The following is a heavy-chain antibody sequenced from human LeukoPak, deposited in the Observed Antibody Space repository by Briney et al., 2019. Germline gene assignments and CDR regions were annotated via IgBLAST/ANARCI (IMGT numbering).Heavy chain of an antibody. CDR1: GGSFSGYD. V-gene: IGHV4-34*01. J-gene: IGHJ4*02. D-gene: IGHD2-2*01. CDR2: INHSGST. CDR3: ASRYCSSTSCYLPDY. Sequence: SETLSLTCAVYGGSFSGYDWSWIRQPPGKGLEWIGEINHSGSTNYNPSLKSRVTISVDTSKNQFSLKLSSVTAADTAVYYCASRYCSSTSCYLPDYWGQGTLVTVSS.